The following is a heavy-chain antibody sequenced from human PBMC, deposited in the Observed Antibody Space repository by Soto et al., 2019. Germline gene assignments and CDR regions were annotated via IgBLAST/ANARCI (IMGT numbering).Heavy chain of an antibody. CDR2: IYYSGST. CDR3: ARWAAPGPKNWFDP. Sequence: SETLSLTCTVSGGSISSYYWSWIRQPPGRGLGWIGYIYYSGSTNCNPSLKRRVAISVDTTKNQFSLKLSSVTAADTAVYYWARWAAPGPKNWFDPGGQGTVVTVS. V-gene: IGHV4-59*01. J-gene: IGHJ5*02. CDR1: GGSISSYY. D-gene: IGHD6-13*01.